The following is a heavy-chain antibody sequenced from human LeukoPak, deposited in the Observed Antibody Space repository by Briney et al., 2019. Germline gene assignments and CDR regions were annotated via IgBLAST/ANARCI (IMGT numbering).Heavy chain of an antibody. CDR3: TTDPIQLWLEVAFDY. Sequence: GGSLRLSCAASGFTFSNAWMSWVRQAPGKGLEWVGRIKSKTDGGTTDYAAPVKGRFTISRDDSKNTLHLQMNRLKTEDTAVNYWTTDPIQLWLEVAFDYWGQGTLVTVSS. V-gene: IGHV3-15*01. CDR2: IKSKTDGGTT. CDR1: GFTFSNAW. D-gene: IGHD5-18*01. J-gene: IGHJ4*02.